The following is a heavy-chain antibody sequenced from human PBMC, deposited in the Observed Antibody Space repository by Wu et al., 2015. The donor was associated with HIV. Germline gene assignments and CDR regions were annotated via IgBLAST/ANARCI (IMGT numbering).Heavy chain of an antibody. Sequence: VQLVQSGGEVKKPGASVKVACKSSGYIFSDFGIHWVRQTPGEGLEWMGWISAQNGNTKYAQKFQGRVTMTTETSSSTAYMELRSLRSDDTAVYFCARGHYYDSSGYYYYWGQGTLVTVSS. CDR3: ARGHYYDSSGYYYY. CDR1: GYIFSDFG. V-gene: IGHV1-18*01. CDR2: ISAQNGNT. D-gene: IGHD3-22*01. J-gene: IGHJ4*02.